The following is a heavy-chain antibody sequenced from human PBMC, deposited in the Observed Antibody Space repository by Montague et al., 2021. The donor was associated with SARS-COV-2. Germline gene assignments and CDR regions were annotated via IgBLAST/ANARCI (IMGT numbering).Heavy chain of an antibody. V-gene: IGHV4-59*12. CDR1: GGSLSSYY. Sequence: SETLSLTCTVSGGSLSSYYWSWIRQPPGKGLEWIGYIYYSGSTYYNPSLKSRVTISVDTSKNQFSLKLSSVTAADTAVYYCAMRGGALDAFDIWGQGTMVIVSS. D-gene: IGHD4-17*01. CDR3: AMRGGALDAFDI. CDR2: IYYSGST. J-gene: IGHJ3*02.